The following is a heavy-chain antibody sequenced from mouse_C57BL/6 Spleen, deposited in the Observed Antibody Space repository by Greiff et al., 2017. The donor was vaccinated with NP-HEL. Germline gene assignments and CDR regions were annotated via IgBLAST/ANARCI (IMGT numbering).Heavy chain of an antibody. V-gene: IGHV5-17*01. CDR3: ARKEAYYFDY. CDR2: ISSGSSTI. CDR1: GFTFSDYG. J-gene: IGHJ2*01. Sequence: EVQLVESGGGLVKPGGSLKLSCAASGFTFSDYGMHWVRQAPEKGLEWVAYISSGSSTIYYADTVKGRFTIARDNAKNTLFLQMTSLRSEDTAMYYCARKEAYYFDYWGQGTTLTVSS.